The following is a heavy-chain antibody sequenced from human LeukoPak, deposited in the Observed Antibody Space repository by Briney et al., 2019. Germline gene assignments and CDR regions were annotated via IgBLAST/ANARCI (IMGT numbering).Heavy chain of an antibody. D-gene: IGHD6-19*01. CDR2: ISGGGGST. J-gene: IGHJ4*02. CDR3: AKDSSGWHVGIFDY. V-gene: IGHV3-23*01. CDR1: GFTFSSYA. Sequence: GGSLRLSCAASGFTFSSYAMSWVRQAPGKGLEWVSAISGGGGSTYSADSVKGRFTISRDNSKNTLYLQMNSLRAEDTAVYYCAKDSSGWHVGIFDYWGQGTLVTVSS.